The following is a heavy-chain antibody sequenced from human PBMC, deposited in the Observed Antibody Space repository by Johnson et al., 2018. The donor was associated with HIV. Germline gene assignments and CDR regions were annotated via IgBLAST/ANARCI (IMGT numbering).Heavy chain of an antibody. CDR2: ISYDGSNK. D-gene: IGHD1-26*01. V-gene: IGHV3-30*03. CDR1: GFTFSSYG. J-gene: IGHJ3*02. Sequence: QVQLVESGGGVVQPGRSLRLSCAASGFTFSSYGMHWVGQAPGKGLEWVAVISYDGSNKYYADSVKGRFTISRDNSKNTLYLQMNSLRAEATALYYCARELIVGATNAFDIWGQGTMVTVSS. CDR3: ARELIVGATNAFDI.